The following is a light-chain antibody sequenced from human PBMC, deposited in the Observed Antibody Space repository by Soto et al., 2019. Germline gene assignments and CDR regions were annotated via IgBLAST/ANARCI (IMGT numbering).Light chain of an antibody. V-gene: IGKV4-1*01. CDR3: QQYYNSLAIT. CDR1: QSLLYSSNNKNI. CDR2: WAS. Sequence: DLVMIQSPDSLAVSLGERASINCKSSQSLLYSSNNKNILAWCQQKPGQPPQLLFYWASTRQAGGPERFSGSGAWTDYSLTITSVQQEEVAVYYCQQYYNSLAITFGQGTRLEIK. J-gene: IGKJ5*01.